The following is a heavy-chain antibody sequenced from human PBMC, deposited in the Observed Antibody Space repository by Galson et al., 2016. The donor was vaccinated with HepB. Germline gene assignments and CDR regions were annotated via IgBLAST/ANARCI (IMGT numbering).Heavy chain of an antibody. J-gene: IGHJ5*02. CDR2: ITSSDSGT. Sequence: SLRLSCAASGFTLSNYAMTWVRQAPGKGLEWISTITSSDSGTYYADSVKGRFTISGDNSKNTVFLQMNSLRVEDTAVYYCARGAAATKVDRFDPWGQGTLVTVSS. D-gene: IGHD6-13*01. CDR3: ARGAAATKVDRFDP. CDR1: GFTLSNYA. V-gene: IGHV3-23*01.